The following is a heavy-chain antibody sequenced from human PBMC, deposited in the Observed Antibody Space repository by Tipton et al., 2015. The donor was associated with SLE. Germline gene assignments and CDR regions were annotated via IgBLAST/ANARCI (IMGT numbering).Heavy chain of an antibody. Sequence: LVQSSETLSITCAVSGYTISSGYYWGWIRQSPGKGLEWIGSIYHSGSTYYNPSLKSRVTISVDTSKNLFSLKLSSVTAADTAVYYCARHKGSSTIFGVIIMRWFDPWGQGTLVTVSS. CDR2: IYHSGST. D-gene: IGHD3-3*01. V-gene: IGHV4-38-2*01. CDR3: ARHKGSSTIFGVIIMRWFDP. J-gene: IGHJ5*02. CDR1: GYTISSGYY.